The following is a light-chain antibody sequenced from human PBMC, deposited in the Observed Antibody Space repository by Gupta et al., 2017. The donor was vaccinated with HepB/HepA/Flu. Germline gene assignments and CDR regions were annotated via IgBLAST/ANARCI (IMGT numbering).Light chain of an antibody. V-gene: IGLV1-47*01. J-gene: IGLJ3*02. CDR3: TIWDDGLSSVL. CDR2: WNH. Sequence: QSMLTRPPSASGTAGQRVNISYSGGSSNFGSNTMYWYQQLPGTAPNLLIFWNHQRPSGVPDRFCVSKSGTSASLAISGLRSADEADYYCTIWDDGLSSVLFGGGTRLTVL. CDR1: SSNFGSNT.